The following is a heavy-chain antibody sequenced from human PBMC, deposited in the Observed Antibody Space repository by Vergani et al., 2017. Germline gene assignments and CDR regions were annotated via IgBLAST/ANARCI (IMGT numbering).Heavy chain of an antibody. CDR1: GGSISSGGYY. CDR3: ARDFEYSNSFHTFDI. Sequence: QVQLQESGPGLVKPSQTLSLTCTVSGGSISSGGYYWSWIRQHPGEDLEWIGYIYYSGSTYYNPSLKSRVTISVDTSENQFSLKLSSVTAADTAVYYCARDFEYSNSFHTFDIWGQGTMVTVSS. J-gene: IGHJ3*02. V-gene: IGHV4-31*03. D-gene: IGHD6-6*01. CDR2: IYYSGST.